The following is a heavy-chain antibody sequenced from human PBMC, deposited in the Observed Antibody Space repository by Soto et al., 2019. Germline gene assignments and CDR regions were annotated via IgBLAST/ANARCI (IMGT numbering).Heavy chain of an antibody. CDR2: IYSGGDT. J-gene: IGHJ4*02. CDR1: GFTVSNNY. V-gene: IGHV3-66*01. CDR3: ARDGTYNWV. Sequence: ELKLVASGGGLVQPGGSLRLSCAASGFTVSNNYLRWVRQAPGKGLEWVSLIYSGGDTYYADSVKGRFTISRDNSKNTLYLQMHSLRAEDTAVYYCARDGTYNWVGGQGILVTVSS. D-gene: IGHD1-1*01.